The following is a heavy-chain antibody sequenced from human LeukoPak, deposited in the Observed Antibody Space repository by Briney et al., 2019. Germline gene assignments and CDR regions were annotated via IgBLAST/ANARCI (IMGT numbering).Heavy chain of an antibody. Sequence: PSETLSLTCSVSSGSFSSFTHHWIWIRQPPGKGLEWIGYIYYTGRTNYNPSLKSRVTISVDTSKNQFPLKLSSVTAADTAVYYCARVEAATIVLDSWGQGTLVSVSS. V-gene: IGHV4-61*01. CDR2: IYYTGRT. CDR3: ARVEAATIVLDS. J-gene: IGHJ4*02. D-gene: IGHD5-24*01. CDR1: SGSFSSFTHH.